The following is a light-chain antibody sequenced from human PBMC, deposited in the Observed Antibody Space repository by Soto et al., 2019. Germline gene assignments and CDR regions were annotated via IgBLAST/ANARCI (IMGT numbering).Light chain of an antibody. Sequence: EIVMTQSPATLSVSPGERATLSCRASQSVGANLAWYQQKPGQAPRLLIYGASTRAAGISPRFSAGASGTEFTLTISSLQSEDFVVYYCLLYTYGPPTFGQGTKVGIK. V-gene: IGKV3-15*01. CDR2: GAS. J-gene: IGKJ1*01. CDR1: QSVGAN. CDR3: LLYTYGPPT.